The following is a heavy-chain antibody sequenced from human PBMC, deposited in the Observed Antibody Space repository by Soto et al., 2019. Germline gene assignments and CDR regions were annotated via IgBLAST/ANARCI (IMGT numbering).Heavy chain of an antibody. Sequence: GGCLRLCCAASGFTVSSYAMSWVRQAPGKGLEWVSAISGSGGSTYYADSVKGRFTISRDNSKNTLYLQMNSLRAEDTAVYYCAKGRYDLVDYWGQGTLVTVSS. V-gene: IGHV3-23*01. J-gene: IGHJ4*02. D-gene: IGHD3-3*01. CDR2: ISGSGGST. CDR3: AKGRYDLVDY. CDR1: GFTVSSYA.